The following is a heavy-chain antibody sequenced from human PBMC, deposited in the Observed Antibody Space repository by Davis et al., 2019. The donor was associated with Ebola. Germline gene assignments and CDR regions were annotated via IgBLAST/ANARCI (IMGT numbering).Heavy chain of an antibody. V-gene: IGHV3-66*01. Sequence: LSLTCAASGFTFSSYAMSWVRQAPGKGLEWVSVIYSGGSTYYADSVKGRFTISRDNSNNLLYLQMNSLRAEDTAVYYCAIPDCSGANCYSVYIKNWGQGTLVTVSS. CDR3: AIPDCSGANCYSVYIKN. J-gene: IGHJ4*02. CDR1: GFTFSSYA. D-gene: IGHD2-15*01. CDR2: IYSGGST.